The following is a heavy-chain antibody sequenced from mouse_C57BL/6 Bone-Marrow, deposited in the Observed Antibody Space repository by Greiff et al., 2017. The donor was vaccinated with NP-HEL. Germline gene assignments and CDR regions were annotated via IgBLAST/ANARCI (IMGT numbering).Heavy chain of an antibody. D-gene: IGHD1-1*02. CDR3: TSMGFY. Sequence: VQLVESGAELVRPGASVTLSCKASGYTFTDYEMHWVKQTPVHGLEWIRAIDPETGGTAYNQKFKGKAILTADKSSSTAYMELRSLTSEDSAVYYCTSMGFYWGQGTLVTVSA. J-gene: IGHJ3*01. CDR2: IDPETGGT. CDR1: GYTFTDYE. V-gene: IGHV1-15*01.